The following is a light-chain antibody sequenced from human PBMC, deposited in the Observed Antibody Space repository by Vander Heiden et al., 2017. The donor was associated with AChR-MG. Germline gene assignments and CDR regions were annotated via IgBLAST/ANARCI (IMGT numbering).Light chain of an antibody. J-gene: IGLJ1*01. V-gene: IGLV2-11*01. CDR2: DVS. CDR1: SSDGGASHY. CDR3: CSYAGNYAYV. Sequence: QSALTQPRAVSGSPGQSVPISCTGPSSDGGASHYVSWYPLPPGKAPKLVVFDVSRRPSGVHDRFSGAKSGNTASLTISGLQAEDDADYYCCSYAGNYAYVFGGGTKVTVL.